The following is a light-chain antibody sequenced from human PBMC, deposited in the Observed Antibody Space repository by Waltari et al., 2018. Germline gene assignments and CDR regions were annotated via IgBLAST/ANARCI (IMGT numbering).Light chain of an antibody. Sequence: EIVMTQSPATLSVSPGERATLHCRASQSLNTNLAWYQQKAGQAPRLLIYGASTRATGIPARFSGSGSGTEFTLTISSLQSEDFAVYYCQQYNSWPPYTFGQGTKLEIK. J-gene: IGKJ2*01. V-gene: IGKV3-15*01. CDR3: QQYNSWPPYT. CDR2: GAS. CDR1: QSLNTN.